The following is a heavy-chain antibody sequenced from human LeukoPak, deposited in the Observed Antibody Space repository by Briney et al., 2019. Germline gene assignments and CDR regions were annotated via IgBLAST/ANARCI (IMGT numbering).Heavy chain of an antibody. Sequence: GGSLRLSCAASGFTFSSYAMSWVRQAPGKGLEWVAVISYDGSNKYYTDSVKGRFTISRDNPKNTLYLQMNSLRAEDTAVYYCARSVDIVATMGDPWGQGTLVTVSS. CDR1: GFTFSSYA. CDR2: ISYDGSNK. V-gene: IGHV3-30-3*01. CDR3: ARSVDIVATMGDP. J-gene: IGHJ5*02. D-gene: IGHD5-12*01.